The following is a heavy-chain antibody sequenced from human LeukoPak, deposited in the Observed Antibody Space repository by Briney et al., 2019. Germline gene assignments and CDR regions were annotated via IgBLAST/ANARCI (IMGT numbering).Heavy chain of an antibody. CDR3: ARLPYKVYFDY. V-gene: IGHV4-39*07. CDR1: GDSISSGDYY. D-gene: IGHD5-24*01. J-gene: IGHJ4*02. Sequence: SQTLSLTCTVSGDSISSGDYYWGWIRQPPGKGLECIGSIYYTGTTYYNPSLRSRVTISVDTSKNQFSLKLKSVTAADTAVYYCARLPYKVYFDYWGQGNLVTVSS. CDR2: IYYTGTT.